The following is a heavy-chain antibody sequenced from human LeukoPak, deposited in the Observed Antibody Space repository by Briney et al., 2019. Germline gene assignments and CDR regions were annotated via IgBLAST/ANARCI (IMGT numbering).Heavy chain of an antibody. CDR1: GGSFSGYY. CDR2: IDHSGST. J-gene: IGHJ3*02. Sequence: PSETLSLTCAVYGGSFSGYYWSWIRQPPGKGLEWIGEIDHSGSTNYNPSLKSRVTISVDTSKNQFSLKLSSVTAADTAVYYCARQIQLTDAFEIWGQGTMVTVSS. CDR3: ARQIQLTDAFEI. V-gene: IGHV4-34*01. D-gene: IGHD5-18*01.